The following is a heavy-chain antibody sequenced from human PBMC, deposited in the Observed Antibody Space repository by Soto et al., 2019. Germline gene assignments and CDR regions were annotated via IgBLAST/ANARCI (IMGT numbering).Heavy chain of an antibody. V-gene: IGHV3-30-3*01. Sequence: QVQLVESGGGVVQPGMSLRLSCAASGFTFSSHSIQWVRQAPGKGLGWVAVISYDGNIKYYADSVRGRFTISRDNSKNTLYLQMNSLRPEDTAVYYCAREWSTSGDLDYWGQGTLVIVSS. D-gene: IGHD3-10*01. CDR1: GFTFSSHS. J-gene: IGHJ4*02. CDR2: ISYDGNIK. CDR3: AREWSTSGDLDY.